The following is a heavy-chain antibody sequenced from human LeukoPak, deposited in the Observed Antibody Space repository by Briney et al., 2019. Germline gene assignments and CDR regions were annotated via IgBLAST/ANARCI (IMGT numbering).Heavy chain of an antibody. D-gene: IGHD1-1*01. CDR3: ARRLERRSGNWFDP. V-gene: IGHV4-59*01. J-gene: IGHJ5*02. CDR2: IYYSGST. Sequence: SETLSLTCTVSGGSISSYYWSWIRQPPGKGLEWIGYIYYSGSTNYNPSLKSRVTISVDTSKNQFSLKLGSVTAADTAVYYCARRLERRSGNWFDPWGQGTLVTVSS. CDR1: GGSISSYY.